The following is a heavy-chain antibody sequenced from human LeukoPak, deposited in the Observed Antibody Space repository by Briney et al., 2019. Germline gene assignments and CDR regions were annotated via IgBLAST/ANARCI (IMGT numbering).Heavy chain of an antibody. J-gene: IGHJ3*02. CDR1: GFTFSSYA. V-gene: IGHV3-23*01. CDR2: ISGSGGST. D-gene: IGHD3-10*01. CDR3: AKDSYEELLWFGALGAFDI. Sequence: PGGSLRLSCAASGFTFSSYAMSWVRQAPGKGLEWVSAISGSGGSTYYADSVKGRFTISRDNSKSTLYLQMNSLRAEDTAVYYCAKDSYEELLWFGALGAFDIWGQGTMVTVSS.